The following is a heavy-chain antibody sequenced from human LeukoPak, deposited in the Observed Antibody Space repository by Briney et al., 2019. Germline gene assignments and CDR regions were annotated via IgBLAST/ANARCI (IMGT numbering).Heavy chain of an antibody. CDR1: GSSFSSYA. V-gene: IGHV3-23*01. CDR2: ISGSGDNT. Sequence: GGSLRLSCAASGSSFSSYAMSWVRQAPGKGLEWVSSISGSGDNTYYAESVKGRFTISRDNSKNTLFLQMNSLRAEDTAVFYCAKRSGYTTGWFFDFWGQGTLVTVSS. CDR3: AKRSGYTTGWFFDF. D-gene: IGHD6-19*01. J-gene: IGHJ4*02.